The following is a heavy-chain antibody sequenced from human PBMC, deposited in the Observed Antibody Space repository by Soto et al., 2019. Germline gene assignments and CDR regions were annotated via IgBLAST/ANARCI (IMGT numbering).Heavy chain of an antibody. J-gene: IGHJ4*02. Sequence: QVQLVQSGAEVKKPGASVKVSCKASGYTFTSYAMHWVRQAPGQRLEWMGWINAGNGNTKYSQKFPGRVTLTRVTAASTAYMEPSSLRSEDTAVYYCARDPGYSYGYNWGQGTLVTVSS. CDR2: INAGNGNT. CDR3: ARDPGYSYGYN. D-gene: IGHD5-18*01. V-gene: IGHV1-3*01. CDR1: GYTFTSYA.